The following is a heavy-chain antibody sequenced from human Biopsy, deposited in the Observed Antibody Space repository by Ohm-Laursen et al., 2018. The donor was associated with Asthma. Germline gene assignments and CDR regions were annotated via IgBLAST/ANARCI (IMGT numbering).Heavy chain of an antibody. CDR3: ARRGGVRRYFDY. D-gene: IGHD3-16*01. CDR2: IYYIGST. Sequence: SETLSPTCTVSGGSISSGAYYWSWVRQPPGKGLEWIGYIYYIGSTHYNPSLKSRVAISLDTSKNQFSLKLSSVTAADTAVYFCARRGGVRRYFDYWGQGTLVTVSS. CDR1: GGSISSGAYY. J-gene: IGHJ4*02. V-gene: IGHV4-30-4*01.